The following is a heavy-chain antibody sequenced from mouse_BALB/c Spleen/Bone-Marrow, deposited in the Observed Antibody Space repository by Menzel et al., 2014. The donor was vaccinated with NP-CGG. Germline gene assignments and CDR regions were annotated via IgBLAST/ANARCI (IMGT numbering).Heavy chain of an antibody. V-gene: IGHV1S81*02. J-gene: IGHJ2*01. D-gene: IGHD1-1*01. CDR3: ARRTTTVVATDY. Sequence: QVQLKESGAELVKPGASVKLSCKASGYTFTSYWTHWVKQRPGRGLEWIGEINPSNGRTKYNEKFKSKATLTVDKSSSTAYMQLSSLTSEDSAVYYCARRTTTVVATDYWGQGTTLTVSS. CDR2: INPSNGRT. CDR1: GYTFTSYW.